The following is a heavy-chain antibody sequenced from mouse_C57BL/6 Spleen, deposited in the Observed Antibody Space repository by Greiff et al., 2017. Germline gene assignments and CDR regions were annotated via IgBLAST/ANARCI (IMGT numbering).Heavy chain of an antibody. J-gene: IGHJ4*01. CDR3: ASDGYYVSAMDY. Sequence: VQLQQSGPELVKPGASVKMSCKASGYTFADYNMHWVKQSHGKSLEWIGYINPNNGGTSYNQKFKGKATLTVNKSSSTAYMELRSLTSEDSAVYYCASDGYYVSAMDYWGQGTSVTVSS. D-gene: IGHD2-3*01. CDR2: INPNNGGT. CDR1: GYTFADYN. V-gene: IGHV1-22*01.